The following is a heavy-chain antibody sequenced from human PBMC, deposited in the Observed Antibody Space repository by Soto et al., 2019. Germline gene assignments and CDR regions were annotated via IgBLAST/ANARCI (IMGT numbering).Heavy chain of an antibody. D-gene: IGHD6-19*01. V-gene: IGHV1-69*06. CDR1: GGTFSSYS. CDR3: AASVPVAGTLGPFDY. CDR2: IIPIFGTA. Sequence: QVQLVQSGAEVKKPGSSVKVSCKASGGTFSSYSISWVRQAPGQGLEWMGGIIPIFGTANYAQKFQGRVTITAYKSTSTAYMELSSLSSEDTAVYYCAASVPVAGTLGPFDYWGQGTLVTVSS. J-gene: IGHJ4*02.